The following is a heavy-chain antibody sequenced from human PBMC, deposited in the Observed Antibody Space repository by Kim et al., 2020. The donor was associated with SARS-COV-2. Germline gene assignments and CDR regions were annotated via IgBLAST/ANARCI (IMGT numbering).Heavy chain of an antibody. V-gene: IGHV3-23*01. J-gene: IGHJ6*02. CDR2: ISNSGGKT. D-gene: IGHD1-7*01. Sequence: GGSLRLSCAASGFTFSTYGMSWVRQAPGKGLEAVSGISNSGGKTYATDSVKGRFSISGDNSRNTLYLKMNSLRAEETAIYYCAKSQTGNYFSMVDVWGQG. CDR3: AKSQTGNYFSMVDV. CDR1: GFTFSTYG.